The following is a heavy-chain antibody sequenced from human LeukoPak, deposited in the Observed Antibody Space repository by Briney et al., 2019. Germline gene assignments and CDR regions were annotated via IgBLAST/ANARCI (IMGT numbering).Heavy chain of an antibody. CDR2: ISSSGSTI. CDR3: ARGYYDYVWGSCRYQYYFDY. Sequence: PGGSLRLSCAASGFTFSSYEMNWVRQAPGKGLEWVSYISSSGSTIYYADSVKGRFTISRDNAKNSLYLQMNSLRAEDTAVYYCARGYYDYVWGSCRYQYYFDYWGQGTLVTVSS. D-gene: IGHD3-16*02. J-gene: IGHJ4*02. CDR1: GFTFSSYE. V-gene: IGHV3-48*03.